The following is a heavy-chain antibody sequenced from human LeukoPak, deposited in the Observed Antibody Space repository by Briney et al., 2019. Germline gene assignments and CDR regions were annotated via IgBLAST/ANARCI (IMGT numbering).Heavy chain of an antibody. Sequence: PGGSLRLSCAASGFTFSSYWMTWVRQAPGKGLAWVANIHEDGSDKYYVDSVKGRFTISRDNAKKSLYLQMNNLRAEDTAVYYCARVYSSSWYFGYLYIDVWGNGTTVTVSS. J-gene: IGHJ6*03. CDR1: GFTFSSYW. CDR3: ARVYSSSWYFGYLYIDV. D-gene: IGHD6-13*01. V-gene: IGHV3-7*01. CDR2: IHEDGSDK.